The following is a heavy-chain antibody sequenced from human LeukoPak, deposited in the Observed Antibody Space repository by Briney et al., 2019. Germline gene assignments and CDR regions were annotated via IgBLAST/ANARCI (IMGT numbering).Heavy chain of an antibody. CDR1: GFTFSSYS. D-gene: IGHD3-22*01. CDR2: ISSSSSYI. CDR3: ARDPGYYDSSGFNRHNWFDP. Sequence: GGSLRLSCAAFGFTFSSYSMNWVRQAPGKGLEWVSSISSSSSYIHYADSVKGRFTISRDNAKNSLYLQMNSLRAEDTAVYYCARDPGYYDSSGFNRHNWFDPWGQGTLVTVSS. V-gene: IGHV3-21*01. J-gene: IGHJ5*02.